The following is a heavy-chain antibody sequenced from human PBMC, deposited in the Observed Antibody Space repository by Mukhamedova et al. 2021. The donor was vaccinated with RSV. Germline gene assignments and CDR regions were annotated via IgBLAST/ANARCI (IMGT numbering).Heavy chain of an antibody. V-gene: IGHV5-51*01. D-gene: IGHD2-2*01. Sequence: GLIYPGDSDTRNSPSFQGQVTISADKSISTAYLQWSSLKASDTAMYYCARSGALLCSSTSCQSAFDIWGQGTMVTVSS. CDR2: IYPGDSDT. CDR3: ARSGALLCSSTSCQSAFDI. J-gene: IGHJ3*02.